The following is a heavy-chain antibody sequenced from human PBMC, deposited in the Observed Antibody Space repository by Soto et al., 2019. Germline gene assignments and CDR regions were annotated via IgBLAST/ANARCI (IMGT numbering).Heavy chain of an antibody. J-gene: IGHJ3*01. V-gene: IGHV4-31*03. Sequence: SETLSLTCTVSGDSISSGGYYWSWIRQHPGKGLEWIGYIYSSGRTYYNASLKSRVTMSVDTSNNQFSLKLNSVTAADTAVYYCARAQTYYYEYSAGGASDFWGLGTMVTVSS. CDR1: GDSISSGGYY. D-gene: IGHD3-22*01. CDR2: IYSSGRT. CDR3: ARAQTYYYEYSAGGASDF.